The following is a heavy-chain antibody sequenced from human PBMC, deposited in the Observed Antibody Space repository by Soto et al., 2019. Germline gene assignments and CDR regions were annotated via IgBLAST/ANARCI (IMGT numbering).Heavy chain of an antibody. CDR2: ISAYNDNT. V-gene: IGHV1-18*04. J-gene: IGHJ4*02. D-gene: IGHD2-21*02. Sequence: QVQLMQSGAEVKKPGASVKVSCQASGYTFTSYGISWVRQAPGQGLEWMGWISAYNDNTKYAQKFQGRVTMTTDTSTSTAYMDLRSLRSDDTAVYYCARDQVYGGRVVTTSDFWGQGTLVTVSS. CDR1: GYTFTSYG. CDR3: ARDQVYGGRVVTTSDF.